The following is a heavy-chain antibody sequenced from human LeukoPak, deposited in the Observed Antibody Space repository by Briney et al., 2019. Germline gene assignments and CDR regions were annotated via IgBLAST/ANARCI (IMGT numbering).Heavy chain of an antibody. CDR3: ARETTVTPHYYVDV. D-gene: IGHD4-17*01. J-gene: IGHJ6*03. CDR1: GGSISSGSYY. CDR2: IYTSGST. V-gene: IGHV4-61*02. Sequence: KPSETLSLTCTVSGGSISSGSYYWSWIRQPAGKGLEWIGRIYTSGSTNYNPSLKSRVTISVDTSKNQFSLKLSSVTAADTAVYYCARETTVTPHYYVDVWGKGTTVTVSS.